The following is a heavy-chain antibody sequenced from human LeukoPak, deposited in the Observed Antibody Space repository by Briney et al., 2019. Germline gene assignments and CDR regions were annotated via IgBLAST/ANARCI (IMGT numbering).Heavy chain of an antibody. CDR1: EFTFSTYV. D-gene: IGHD3-3*01. CDR2: ISSSSSYI. CDR3: ARAPIPQYYDFWSASYYYYGMDV. Sequence: PGGSLRLSCAASEFTFSTYVMNWVRQAPGKGLEWVSSISSSSSYIYYADSVKGRFTISRDNAKNSLYLQMNSLRAEDTAVYYCARAPIPQYYDFWSASYYYYGMDVWGQGTTVTVSS. J-gene: IGHJ6*02. V-gene: IGHV3-21*01.